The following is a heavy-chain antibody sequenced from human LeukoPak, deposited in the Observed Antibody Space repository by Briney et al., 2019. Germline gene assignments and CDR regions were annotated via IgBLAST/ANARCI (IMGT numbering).Heavy chain of an antibody. CDR2: IYYSGST. V-gene: IGHV4-34*01. CDR3: AIVGPNSAFDY. D-gene: IGHD4-23*01. J-gene: IGHJ4*02. Sequence: SETLSLTCAVYGGSFSGYYWSWIRQPPGKGLEWIGSIYYSGSTYYNPSLKSRVTISVDTSKNQFSLKLSSVTAADTAVYYCAIVGPNSAFDYWGQGTLVTVSS. CDR1: GGSFSGYY.